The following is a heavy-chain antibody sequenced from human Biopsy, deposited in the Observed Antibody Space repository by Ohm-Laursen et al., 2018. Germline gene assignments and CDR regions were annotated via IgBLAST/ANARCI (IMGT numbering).Heavy chain of an antibody. V-gene: IGHV1-46*01. CDR3: ARESPLRLGVCGAIRCFKEVFGMDV. Sequence: GSSVKVSCKASGYNFGNYYINWVRKVPGQGLEWLGVVNPVAEATMYAKKVQDRITLTRDASTNTVYMDLTSLTSEDTAVYYCARESPLRLGVCGAIRCFKEVFGMDVWGQGTTVIVSS. J-gene: IGHJ6*02. CDR2: VNPVAEAT. D-gene: IGHD2-21*01. CDR1: GYNFGNYY.